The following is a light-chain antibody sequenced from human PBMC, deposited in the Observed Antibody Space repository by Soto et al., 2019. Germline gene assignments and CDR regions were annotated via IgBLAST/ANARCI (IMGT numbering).Light chain of an antibody. Sequence: IVMTQSLSTLSVSPGERATLSCRASQSVSSNLAWYQQKPGQAPRPLIYGASTRATGIPARFSGSGSGTEFTLTISSLQSEDFAVYYCQQYNNWPPITFGQGTRLEIK. CDR3: QQYNNWPPIT. CDR1: QSVSSN. J-gene: IGKJ5*01. CDR2: GAS. V-gene: IGKV3-15*01.